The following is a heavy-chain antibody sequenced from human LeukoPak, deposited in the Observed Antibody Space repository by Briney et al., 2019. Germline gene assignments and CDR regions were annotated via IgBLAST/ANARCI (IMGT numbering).Heavy chain of an antibody. Sequence: GGSRRLSCAASGFTFSSYAMSGVGRAQGKGLEWVSAISGNGYSTYYADSVKGRFTISRDNPKNTLYLQMNSLRAEDTAVYYCAKGSDRGYSYGYGHWGQGTQVTVSS. CDR1: GFTFSSYA. CDR2: ISGNGYST. D-gene: IGHD5-18*01. J-gene: IGHJ4*02. V-gene: IGHV3-23*01. CDR3: AKGSDRGYSYGYGH.